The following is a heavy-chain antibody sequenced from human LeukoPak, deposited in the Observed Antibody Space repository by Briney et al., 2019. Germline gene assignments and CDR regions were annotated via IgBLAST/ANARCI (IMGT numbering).Heavy chain of an antibody. Sequence: GGSLRLSCAASGFTFSNCGIHWVRQAPGKGLEWVADISYDGNNKYYADSVKGRFTISRDNSKNTLFLQMNSLRAEDTAVYYCAKGVDYCSGGSCPADYWGPGTLVTVSS. D-gene: IGHD2-15*01. J-gene: IGHJ4*02. CDR3: AKGVDYCSGGSCPADY. V-gene: IGHV3-30*18. CDR2: ISYDGNNK. CDR1: GFTFSNCG.